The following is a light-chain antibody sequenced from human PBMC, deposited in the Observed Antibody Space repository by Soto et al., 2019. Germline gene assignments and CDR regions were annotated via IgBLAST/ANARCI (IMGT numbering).Light chain of an antibody. J-gene: IGKJ4*01. CDR3: QKYNSGPLT. Sequence: DVQMTHSPSSLSASVGDRVTITCRASQGISSFLAWYQQIPGKVPKLLIYSASTLQSGVPSRFSGSGSGTDFTLTISSLQPEDVAIYYCQKYNSGPLTFGGGTKVDIK. CDR1: QGISSF. CDR2: SAS. V-gene: IGKV1-27*01.